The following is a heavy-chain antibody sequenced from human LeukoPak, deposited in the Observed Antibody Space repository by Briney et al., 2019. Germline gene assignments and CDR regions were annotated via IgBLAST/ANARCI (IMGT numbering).Heavy chain of an antibody. CDR1: AASISSYY. CDR2: IYYSGST. Sequence: KPSQTRSLTCTVSAASISSYYWSWIRQSPRKGLEWIGYIYYSGSTNYNPSLESRVTISADTSKNQSSLKLSSVTAADTAVYFCASLGRGTCFGYWGQGTLVTVSS. V-gene: IGHV4-59*08. CDR3: ASLGRGTCFGY. J-gene: IGHJ4*02. D-gene: IGHD1-1*01.